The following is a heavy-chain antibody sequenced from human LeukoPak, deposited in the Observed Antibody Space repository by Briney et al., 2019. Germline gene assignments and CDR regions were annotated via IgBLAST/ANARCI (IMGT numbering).Heavy chain of an antibody. CDR1: GVTFTSYG. CDR3: ARSLTMVRAYDY. D-gene: IGHD3-10*01. CDR2: IQYDGSTK. Sequence: PGGSLRLSCAASGVTFTSYGTHWVCQAPGKGLEWVTFIQYDGSTKYYADSVKGRFTISRDNSKNTVYLQMNSLRTEDQAVYYCARSLTMVRAYDYWGQGTLVTVSS. J-gene: IGHJ4*02. V-gene: IGHV3-30*02.